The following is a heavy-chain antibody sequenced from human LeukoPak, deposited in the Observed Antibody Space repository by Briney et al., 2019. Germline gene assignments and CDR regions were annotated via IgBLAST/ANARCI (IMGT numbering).Heavy chain of an antibody. J-gene: IGHJ4*02. CDR2: INPNNGGT. CDR3: ARGWELNARFFDY. D-gene: IGHD1-26*01. Sequence: ASVKVSCKAARYTFTAYYLHWVRQAPGQGLGWMGRINPNNGGTNYPQKFQGRVTMTRDTSINTAYMELSSLKSDDTAVYYCARGWELNARFFDYWGQGTLVTVSS. CDR1: RYTFTAYY. V-gene: IGHV1-2*06.